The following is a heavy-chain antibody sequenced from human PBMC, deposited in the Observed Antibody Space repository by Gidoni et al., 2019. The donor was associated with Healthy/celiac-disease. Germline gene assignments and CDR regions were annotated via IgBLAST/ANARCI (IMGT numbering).Heavy chain of an antibody. V-gene: IGHV3-64D*06. Sequence: EVQLVESGVGLVQPGWSLRLPCSASGFTFSSYAMHWVRQAPGKGLEYVSANSSNGGSTYYADSVKGRVTISRDNSKNTLYLQMSSLRAEDTAVYFCVRATAAGTYYFDYWGQGTLVTVSS. CDR2: NSSNGGST. J-gene: IGHJ4*02. CDR3: VRATAAGTYYFDY. D-gene: IGHD6-13*01. CDR1: GFTFSSYA.